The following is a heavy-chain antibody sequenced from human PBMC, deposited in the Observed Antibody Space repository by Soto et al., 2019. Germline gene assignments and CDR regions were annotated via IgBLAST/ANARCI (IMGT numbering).Heavy chain of an antibody. CDR2: IYYSGST. J-gene: IGHJ4*02. Sequence: SETLSLTCTVSGGSISGSSYYWGWIRQPPGKGLEWIGSIYYSGSTYYNPSLKSRVTISVDTSKNQFSLKLSSVTAADTAVSYCASWLGSSGEYYFDYWGQGTLVTVSS. D-gene: IGHD3-10*01. V-gene: IGHV4-39*01. CDR1: GGSISGSSYY. CDR3: ASWLGSSGEYYFDY.